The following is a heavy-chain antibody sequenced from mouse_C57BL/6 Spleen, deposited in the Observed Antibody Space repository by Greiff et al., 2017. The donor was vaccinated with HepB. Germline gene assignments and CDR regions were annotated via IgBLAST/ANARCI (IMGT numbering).Heavy chain of an antibody. J-gene: IGHJ3*01. CDR2: ISSGGSYT. Sequence: EVHLVESGGDLVKPGGSLKLSCAASGFTFSSYGMSWVRQTPDKRLEWVATISSGGSYTSYPDSVKGRFTISRDNAKNTLYLQMSSLKSEDTAMYYCASSMVTTGAYWGQGTLVTVSA. CDR3: ASSMVTTGAY. CDR1: GFTFSSYG. V-gene: IGHV5-6*01. D-gene: IGHD2-2*01.